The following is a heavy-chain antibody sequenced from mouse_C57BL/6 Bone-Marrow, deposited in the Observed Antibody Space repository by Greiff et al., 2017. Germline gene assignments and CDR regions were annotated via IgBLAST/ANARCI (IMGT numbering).Heavy chain of an antibody. CDR1: GYTFTSYG. V-gene: IGHV1-81*01. Sequence: VQLQQSGAELARPGASVKLSCKASGYTFTSYGISWVKQRTGQGLEWIGEIYPRSGNTYYNEKFKGKATLTAAKSSSTAYMELRSLTSEDSAVYFCARHYYGSSYPLLYWGQGTTLTVSS. D-gene: IGHD1-1*01. CDR2: IYPRSGNT. CDR3: ARHYYGSSYPLLY. J-gene: IGHJ2*01.